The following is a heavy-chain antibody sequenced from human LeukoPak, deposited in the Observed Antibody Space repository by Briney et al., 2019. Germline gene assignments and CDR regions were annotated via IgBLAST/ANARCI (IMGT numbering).Heavy chain of an antibody. Sequence: SETLSLTCTVSGGSISSYYWSWIRQPAGKGLEWIGRIYTSGSTNYNPSLKSRVTMSVDTSKNQFSLKLSSVTAADTAVYYCARDMSGSFSWEPLQNGMDAWGQGTTVTVSS. J-gene: IGHJ6*02. V-gene: IGHV4-4*07. CDR1: GGSISSYY. CDR2: IYTSGST. D-gene: IGHD1-26*01. CDR3: ARDMSGSFSWEPLQNGMDA.